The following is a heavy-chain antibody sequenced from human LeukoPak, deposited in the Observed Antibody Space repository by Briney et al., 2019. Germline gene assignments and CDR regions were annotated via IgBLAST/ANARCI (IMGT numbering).Heavy chain of an antibody. Sequence: SEILSLTCTVSGGSISSYYWSWIRQPPGKGLEWIGYIYYSGSTNYNPSLKSRVTISVDTSKNQFSLKLSSVTAADTAVYYCARAFTVGATSGPYYYYGMDVWGQGTTVTVSS. CDR3: ARAFTVGATSGPYYYYGMDV. CDR1: GGSISSYY. V-gene: IGHV4-59*01. J-gene: IGHJ6*02. CDR2: IYYSGST. D-gene: IGHD1-26*01.